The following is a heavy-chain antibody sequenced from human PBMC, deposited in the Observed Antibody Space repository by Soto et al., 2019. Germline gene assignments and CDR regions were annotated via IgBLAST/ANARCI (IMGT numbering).Heavy chain of an antibody. D-gene: IGHD3-3*01. Sequence: QVQLVESGGGVVQPGRSLRLSCAASGFTFSSYGMHWVRQAPGKGLEWVAVISYDGSNKYYADSVKGRFTISRDNSKNTLYLQMNSLRAEDTAVYFCATVITIFGVVIRYFDYWGQGTLATVSS. V-gene: IGHV3-30*03. CDR2: ISYDGSNK. J-gene: IGHJ4*02. CDR1: GFTFSSYG. CDR3: ATVITIFGVVIRYFDY.